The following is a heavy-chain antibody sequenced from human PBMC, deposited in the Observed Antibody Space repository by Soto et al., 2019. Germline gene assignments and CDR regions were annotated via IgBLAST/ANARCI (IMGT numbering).Heavy chain of an antibody. J-gene: IGHJ6*02. CDR2: IYYSGST. D-gene: IGHD3-10*01. Sequence: PSETLSLTCTVSGGSISSYHWSWIRQPPGKGLERIGYIYYSGSTNYNPSLKSRVTISVDTSKNQFSLKLSSVTATDTAVYYCASQPYYYCSGSYRKALLYGMDVWGQGTTVTVPS. CDR1: GGSISSYH. V-gene: IGHV4-59*08. CDR3: ASQPYYYCSGSYRKALLYGMDV.